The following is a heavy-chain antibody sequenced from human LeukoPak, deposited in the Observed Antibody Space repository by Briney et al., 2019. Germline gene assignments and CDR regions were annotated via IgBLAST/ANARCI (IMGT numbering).Heavy chain of an antibody. CDR3: AREGSTTGMDV. CDR2: ISFSSSSI. Sequence: PGGSLSLSSAASGFTFSSYTMNWVRQAPGKGLEWVSSISFSSSSIHYADAIKGRFTISRDNAKNSLYLQMNSLRAGDTAVYYCAREGSTTGMDVCGQGITVTVS. CDR1: GFTFSSYT. J-gene: IGHJ6*02. D-gene: IGHD2-15*01. V-gene: IGHV3-21*01.